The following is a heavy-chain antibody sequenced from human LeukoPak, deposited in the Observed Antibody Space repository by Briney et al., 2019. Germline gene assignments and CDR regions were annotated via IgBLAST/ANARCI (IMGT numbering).Heavy chain of an antibody. J-gene: IGHJ3*02. D-gene: IGHD3-3*01. CDR1: GYTVNGYY. CDR2: INPNSGVT. V-gene: IGHV1-2*02. CDR3: ARFAVVTNDAFDI. Sequence: GASEKVSCEASGYTVNGYYIHWLRQAPGQGLEWMGWINPNSGVTKYAQQFQGRVTMTWDTSVSTAFMELYRLTSDDTAMYYCARFAVVTNDAFDIWGQGTVVTISS.